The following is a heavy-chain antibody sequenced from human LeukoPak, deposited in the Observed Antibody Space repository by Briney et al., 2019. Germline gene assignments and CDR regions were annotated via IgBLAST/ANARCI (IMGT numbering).Heavy chain of an antibody. CDR1: GGSISIGSYF. V-gene: IGHV4-61*02. Sequence: PSQTLSLTCSVSGGSISIGSYFWTWIRQPAEMGLEWIGRIYTSGSTNYNPSLKSRVTISVDTSKNQFSLKLSSVTAADTAVYYCARTRSLVHGYYDILAGRNWFDPWGQGTLVTVSS. CDR2: IYTSGST. CDR3: ARTRSLVHGYYDILAGRNWFDP. J-gene: IGHJ5*02. D-gene: IGHD3-9*01.